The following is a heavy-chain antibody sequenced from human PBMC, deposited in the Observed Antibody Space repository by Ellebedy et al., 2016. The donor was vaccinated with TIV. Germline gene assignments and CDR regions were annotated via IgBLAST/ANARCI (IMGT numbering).Heavy chain of an antibody. D-gene: IGHD5-24*01. Sequence: PGGSLRLSCGASGFTFSSYAMAWVRQSPGKGLECVSGLYGSGRGIFYSDSVKGRFSISRDNSKNMLYLEMNSLRVDDTATYYCAKDQVAGDGRWVFDMWGQGTTVTVSS. V-gene: IGHV3-23*01. CDR1: GFTFSSYA. CDR2: LYGSGRGI. J-gene: IGHJ3*02. CDR3: AKDQVAGDGRWVFDM.